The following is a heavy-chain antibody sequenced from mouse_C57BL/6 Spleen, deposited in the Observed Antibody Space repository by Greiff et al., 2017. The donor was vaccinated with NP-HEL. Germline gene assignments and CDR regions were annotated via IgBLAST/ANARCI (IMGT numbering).Heavy chain of an antibody. D-gene: IGHD2-3*01. CDR3: AGSLYDGYSFAY. CDR1: GYTFTSYW. CDR2: INPSSGYT. Sequence: VQLQQSGAELAKPGASVKLSCKASGYTFTSYWMHWVKQRPGQGLEWIGYINPSSGYTKYNQKFKDKATLTADQSSSTAYMQLSSLTYEDSAVYYCAGSLYDGYSFAYWGQGTLVTVSA. J-gene: IGHJ3*01. V-gene: IGHV1-7*01.